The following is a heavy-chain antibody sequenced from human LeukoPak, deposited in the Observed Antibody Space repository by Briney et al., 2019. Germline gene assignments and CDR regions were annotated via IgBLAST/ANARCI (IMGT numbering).Heavy chain of an antibody. CDR1: GFTFSSYA. J-gene: IGHJ4*02. V-gene: IGHV3-23*01. CDR2: ISGSGSNT. CDR3: AKGYDSSGYYFNYFDY. D-gene: IGHD3-22*01. Sequence: GGSLRLSCAASGFTFSSYAMSWVRQAPGKGREWVSAISGSGSNTYYADSVKGRFTISRDNSKNTLYLQMNSLRAEDTAVYYCAKGYDSSGYYFNYFDYWGQGTLVTVSS.